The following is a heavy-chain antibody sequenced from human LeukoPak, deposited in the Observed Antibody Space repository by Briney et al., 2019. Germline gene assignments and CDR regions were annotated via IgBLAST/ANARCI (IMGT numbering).Heavy chain of an antibody. Sequence: GASVKVSCKASGYTFTSYGISWVRQAPGQGLEWMGWISAYNGNTNYAQKLQGRVTMTTDTSTSTAYMELRSLRSDDTAVYYCARNDNVFYYYYGMDVWGQGTTVTVSS. J-gene: IGHJ6*02. V-gene: IGHV1-18*04. CDR1: GYTFTSYG. CDR2: ISAYNGNT. CDR3: ARNDNVFYYYYGMDV. D-gene: IGHD1-1*01.